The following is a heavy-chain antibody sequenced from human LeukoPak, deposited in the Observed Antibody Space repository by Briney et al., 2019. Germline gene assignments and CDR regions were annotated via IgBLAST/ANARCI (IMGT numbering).Heavy chain of an antibody. CDR2: IIPIFGTA. Sequence: ASVKVSCKASGGTFSSYAISWVRQAPGQGLEWMGGIIPIFGTANYAQKFQGRVTITADESTSTAYMELSSLRSEDTAVYYCARYCSCTSCYNGDYWGQGTLVTVSS. CDR3: ARYCSCTSCYNGDY. V-gene: IGHV1-69*13. J-gene: IGHJ4*02. CDR1: GGTFSSYA. D-gene: IGHD2-2*02.